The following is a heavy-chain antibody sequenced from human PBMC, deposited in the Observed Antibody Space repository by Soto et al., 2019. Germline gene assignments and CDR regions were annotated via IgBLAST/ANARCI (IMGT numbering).Heavy chain of an antibody. J-gene: IGHJ4*02. CDR2: ISYSGST. V-gene: IGHV4-31*11. Sequence: SETLSLTCVVSGGSISSGGYYWSRIRQHPEKGLEWIGYISYSGSTYYNPSLKSRLTISVDTSKNLFSLKLSSVTAADTAVYYCARGPRDGFDYWGQGTLVTVSS. CDR1: GGSISSGGYY. CDR3: ARGPRDGFDY.